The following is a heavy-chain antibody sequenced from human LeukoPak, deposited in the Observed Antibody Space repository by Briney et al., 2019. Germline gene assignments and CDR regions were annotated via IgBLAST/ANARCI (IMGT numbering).Heavy chain of an antibody. D-gene: IGHD5-12*01. CDR1: GGSISSSSYY. Sequence: PSETLSLTCTVSGGSISSSSYYWGWIRQPPGTGLEWIGYIYYSGSTNYNPSLKSRVTISVDTSKNQFSLKLSSVTAADMAMYYCARVSGYDWESFYDYWGQGSLVTVSS. CDR2: IYYSGST. CDR3: ARVSGYDWESFYDY. J-gene: IGHJ4*02. V-gene: IGHV4-61*05.